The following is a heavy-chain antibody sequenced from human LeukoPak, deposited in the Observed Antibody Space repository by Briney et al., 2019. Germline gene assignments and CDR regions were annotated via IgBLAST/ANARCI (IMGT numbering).Heavy chain of an antibody. CDR3: AKDLTKYYYGSVDY. D-gene: IGHD3-10*01. CDR1: GFTFSSYG. Sequence: GRSLRLSCAASGFTFSSYGMHWVRQAPGKGLEWVAVIWYDGSNKYYADSAKGRFTISRDNSKNTLYLQMNSLRAEDTAVYYCAKDLTKYYYGSVDYWGQGTLVTVSS. CDR2: IWYDGSNK. V-gene: IGHV3-33*06. J-gene: IGHJ4*02.